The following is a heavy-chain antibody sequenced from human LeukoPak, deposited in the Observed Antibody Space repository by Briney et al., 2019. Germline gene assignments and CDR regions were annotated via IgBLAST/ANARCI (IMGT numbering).Heavy chain of an antibody. J-gene: IGHJ6*02. CDR3: ARDYCSSTSCYAGYYYYGMDV. D-gene: IGHD2-2*01. CDR1: GGTFSSYA. Sequence: SVKVSCKASGGTFSSYAISWVRQAPGQGLEWMGRIIPILGIANYAQKFQGRVTITADKSTSTAYMELSSLRSEDTAVYYCARDYCSSTSCYAGYYYYGMDVWGRGTTVTVSS. CDR2: IIPILGIA. V-gene: IGHV1-69*04.